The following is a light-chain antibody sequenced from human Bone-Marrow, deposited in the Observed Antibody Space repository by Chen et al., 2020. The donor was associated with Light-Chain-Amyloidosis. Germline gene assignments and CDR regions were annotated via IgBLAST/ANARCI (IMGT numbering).Light chain of an antibody. CDR2: DVS. J-gene: IGLJ2*01. Sequence: QSALTQPRSGSGSPGQSVTISCTGTSSDVGGYNYVSWYQQHPGKAPKLMIYDVSKRPSGVPDRFSGSKSGNTASLTISGLQAEDEADYYCCSYAGSYTFYVVFGGGTKLTVL. CDR3: CSYAGSYTFYVV. V-gene: IGLV2-11*01. CDR1: SSDVGGYNY.